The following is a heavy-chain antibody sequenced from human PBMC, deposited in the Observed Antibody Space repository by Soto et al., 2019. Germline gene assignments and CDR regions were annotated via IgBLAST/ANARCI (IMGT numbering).Heavy chain of an antibody. J-gene: IGHJ3*02. CDR1: GYSFTSYW. V-gene: IGHV5-51*01. CDR2: IYPGDSDT. Sequence: PGESLKISCKGSGYSFTSYWIGWVRQMPGKGLEWMGIIYPGDSDTRYSPSFQGQVTISADKSISTAYLQWSSLKASDTAMYYCARSLTPAAHLDAFDIWGQGTMVTVSS. CDR3: ARSLTPAAHLDAFDI. D-gene: IGHD2-2*01.